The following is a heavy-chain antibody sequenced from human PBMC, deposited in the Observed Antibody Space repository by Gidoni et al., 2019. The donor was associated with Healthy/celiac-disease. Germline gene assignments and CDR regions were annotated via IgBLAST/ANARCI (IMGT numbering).Heavy chain of an antibody. CDR2: ISWNSGSI. J-gene: IGHJ6*02. V-gene: IGHV3-9*01. CDR3: AKEAGVGGKPRYYGMDV. Sequence: EVQLVESGGGLVQPGRSLRLSCAASGFTFDDYAMHWVRQAPGKGLEWVSGISWNSGSIGYADSVKGRFTISRDNAKNSLYLQMNSLRAEDTALYYCAKEAGVGGKPRYYGMDVWGQGTTVTVSS. D-gene: IGHD2-15*01. CDR1: GFTFDDYA.